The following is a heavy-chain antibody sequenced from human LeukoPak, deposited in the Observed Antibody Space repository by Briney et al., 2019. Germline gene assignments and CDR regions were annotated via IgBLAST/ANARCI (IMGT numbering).Heavy chain of an antibody. CDR1: GFTFSSNY. Sequence: GGSLRLSCAAPGFTFSSNYMSWVRQAPGKGLEWVSVIYSGGSTYYADSVKGRFTISRDNSKNTLYLQMNSLRAEDTAVYYCARDTGGYSYGFDYWGQGTLVSVSS. CDR2: IYSGGST. CDR3: ARDTGGYSYGFDY. V-gene: IGHV3-66*01. D-gene: IGHD5-18*01. J-gene: IGHJ4*02.